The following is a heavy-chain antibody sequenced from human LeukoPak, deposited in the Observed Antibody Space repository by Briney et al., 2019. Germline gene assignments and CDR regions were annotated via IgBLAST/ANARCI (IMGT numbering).Heavy chain of an antibody. CDR2: IKQDGSEK. J-gene: IGHJ4*02. Sequence: GGSLRPSCAASGFIFSSYWMSWVRQAPGKGLEWVANIKQDGSEKYYVDSVKGRFTISRDNAKNSLYLQMNSLRAEDTAVYYCAKSGLNRFDYWGQGTLVTVSS. CDR3: AKSGLNRFDY. CDR1: GFIFSSYW. V-gene: IGHV3-7*03. D-gene: IGHD2-15*01.